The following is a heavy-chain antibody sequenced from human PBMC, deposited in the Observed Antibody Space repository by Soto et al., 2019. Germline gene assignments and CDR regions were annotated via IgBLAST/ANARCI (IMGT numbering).Heavy chain of an antibody. CDR3: ARQGGDYPSYHFDY. CDR2: IVPMFDTP. D-gene: IGHD2-21*02. CDR1: GGSFSSYG. V-gene: IGHV1-69*01. Sequence: QVQLVQSGAEVKKPGSSVTVSCKASGGSFSSYGFSWVRQAPGQGLEWMGGIVPMFDTPNYAQRFQGRVTISADESTSTAYMELSSLRSEDTAVYFCARQGGDYPSYHFDYWGQGTLVTVSS. J-gene: IGHJ4*02.